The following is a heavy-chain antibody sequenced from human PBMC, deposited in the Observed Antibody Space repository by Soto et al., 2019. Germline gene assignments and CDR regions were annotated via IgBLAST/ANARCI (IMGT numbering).Heavy chain of an antibody. CDR2: IIPIFGTA. Sequence: QVQLVQSGAEVKKPGSSVKVSCKASGGTFSSYAISWVRQAPGQGLEWMGGIIPIFGTANYAQKFKGRVTITAEASRSTAYMELSSLRAEDTAVYSCAGQISEYCSGGRCYTGGYWGQGTLVTVSS. D-gene: IGHD2-15*01. J-gene: IGHJ4*02. V-gene: IGHV1-69*01. CDR3: AGQISEYCSGGRCYTGGY. CDR1: GGTFSSYA.